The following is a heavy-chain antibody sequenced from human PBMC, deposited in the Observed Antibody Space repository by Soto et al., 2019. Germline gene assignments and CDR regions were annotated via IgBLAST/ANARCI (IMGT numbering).Heavy chain of an antibody. CDR2: INHSGST. J-gene: IGHJ4*02. D-gene: IGHD2-2*01. Sequence: SETLSLTCAVYGGSFSGYYWCWIRQPPGKGLEWIGEINHSGSTNYNPSLKSRVTISVDTSKNQFSLKLSSVTAADTAVYYCARVVVVPAALDYWGQGTLVTVSS. V-gene: IGHV4-34*01. CDR1: GGSFSGYY. CDR3: ARVVVVPAALDY.